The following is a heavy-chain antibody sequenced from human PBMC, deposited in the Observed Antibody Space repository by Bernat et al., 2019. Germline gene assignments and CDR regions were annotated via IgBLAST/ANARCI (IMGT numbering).Heavy chain of an antibody. V-gene: IGHV1-3*01. CDR2: INAGNGNT. D-gene: IGHD3-9*01. Sequence: QVQLVQSGAEVKKPGASVKVSCKASGYTFTSYAMHWVRQAPGQRLEWMGWINAGNGNTKYSQKFQGRVTITRDTSASTAYMELSSLRSEDTAVYYWARDYYDMLTGYPKYNWFDPWGQGTLVTVSS. CDR1: GYTFTSYA. CDR3: ARDYYDMLTGYPKYNWFDP. J-gene: IGHJ5*02.